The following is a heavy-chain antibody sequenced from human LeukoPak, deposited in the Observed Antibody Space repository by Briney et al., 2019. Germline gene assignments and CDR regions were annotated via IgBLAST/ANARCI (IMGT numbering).Heavy chain of an antibody. Sequence: ASVKVSCKASGYTFTGYYMHWVRQAPGQGLEWMGWINPNSGGTNYAQKFQGRVTMTRDTSISTAYMELSRLRSDDTAVYYCARKGWSRVYYGVKGDVFDIWGQGTMAPVS. CDR3: ARKGWSRVYYGVKGDVFDI. J-gene: IGHJ3*02. D-gene: IGHD3-22*01. V-gene: IGHV1-2*02. CDR1: GYTFTGYY. CDR2: INPNSGGT.